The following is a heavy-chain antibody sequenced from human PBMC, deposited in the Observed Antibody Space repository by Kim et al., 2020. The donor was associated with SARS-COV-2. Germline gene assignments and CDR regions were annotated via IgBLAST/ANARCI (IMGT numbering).Heavy chain of an antibody. V-gene: IGHV4-59*01. Sequence: SETLSLTCTVSGGSISSYYWSWIRQPPGKGLEWIGYIYYSGSTNYNPSLKSRVTISVDTSKNQFSLKLSSVTAADTAVYYCARGKETYYYDSSGYVLDYWGQGTLVTVSS. D-gene: IGHD3-22*01. J-gene: IGHJ4*02. CDR3: ARGKETYYYDSSGYVLDY. CDR2: IYYSGST. CDR1: GGSISSYY.